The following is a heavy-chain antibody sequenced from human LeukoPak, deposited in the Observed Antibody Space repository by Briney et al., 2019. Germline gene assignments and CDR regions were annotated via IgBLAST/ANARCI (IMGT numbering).Heavy chain of an antibody. CDR1: GYGFTSYW. Sequence: GESLKISCKGSGYGFTSYWIGWVRQMPGKGLEWMGVIYPGDSDTRYSPSFQGQVTISADKSISTAYLQWSSLKASDTAMYYCAAHIASDAFDIWGQGTMVTVSS. CDR2: IYPGDSDT. J-gene: IGHJ3*02. V-gene: IGHV5-51*01. CDR3: AAHIASDAFDI. D-gene: IGHD6-13*01.